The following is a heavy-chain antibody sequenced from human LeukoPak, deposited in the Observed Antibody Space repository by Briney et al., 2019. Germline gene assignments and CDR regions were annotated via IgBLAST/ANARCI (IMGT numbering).Heavy chain of an antibody. CDR2: IYHRGST. CDR1: GGSISSYY. V-gene: IGHV4-59*01. Sequence: PSETLSLTCTVSGGSISSYYWSWIRQPPGKGLEWIVYIYHRGSTNYNPSLKSRVTISVDTSKNQFSLKLSSVTAADTAVYYCARALYSSGWMGYYYYMDIWGKGTTVTVSS. J-gene: IGHJ6*03. D-gene: IGHD6-19*01. CDR3: ARALYSSGWMGYYYYMDI.